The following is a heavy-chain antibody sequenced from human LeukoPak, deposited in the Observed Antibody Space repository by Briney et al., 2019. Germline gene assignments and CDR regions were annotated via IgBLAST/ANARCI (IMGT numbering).Heavy chain of an antibody. CDR1: GFLFKSYG. CDR3: ATAPPKYDSGWHHFDF. CDR2: VRYDGSSE. Sequence: SGGSLTLSCGASGFLFKSYGMHWVRQSPGKGLEWVAYVRYDGSSEYYADSVQGSFTISRDNSNSTLYLQMFSLRPDDTAVYYCATAPPKYDSGWHHFDFWGQGTLVTVSS. D-gene: IGHD6-25*01. V-gene: IGHV3-30*02. J-gene: IGHJ4*02.